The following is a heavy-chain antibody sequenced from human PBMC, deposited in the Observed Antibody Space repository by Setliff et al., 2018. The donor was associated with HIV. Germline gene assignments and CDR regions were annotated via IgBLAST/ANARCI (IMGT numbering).Heavy chain of an antibody. CDR1: GFTFSSYA. V-gene: IGHV3-48*03. J-gene: IGHJ3*01. Sequence: PGGSLRLSCAASGFTFSSYAMNWVRQAPGRGLEWVSYISGTGSTKYSADSVKGRFTISRDNANNSLNLQMNSLRAQDTAIYYCARQRPGITVFGAATDAFDVWGLGTAVTV. CDR2: ISGTGSTK. D-gene: IGHD3-3*01. CDR3: ARQRPGITVFGAATDAFDV.